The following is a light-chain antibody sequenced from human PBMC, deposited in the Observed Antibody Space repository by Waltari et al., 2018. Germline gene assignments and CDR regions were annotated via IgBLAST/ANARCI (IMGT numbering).Light chain of an antibody. CDR2: RTP. CDR1: QSIRNQ. Sequence: DIQATQSPSTLSACVGDSVTIPCRASQSIRNQLAWYQQRPGKAPRFWIHRTPTLESWVPSRFSGSGSGTEFTLTISSLQPDDFATYYCQQYYTYPFTFGPGTKVDLQ. J-gene: IGKJ3*01. CDR3: QQYYTYPFT. V-gene: IGKV1-5*03.